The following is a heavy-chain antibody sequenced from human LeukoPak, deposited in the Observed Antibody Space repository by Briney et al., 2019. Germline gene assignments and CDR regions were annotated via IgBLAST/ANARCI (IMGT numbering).Heavy chain of an antibody. J-gene: IGHJ4*02. CDR1: GYTFINHD. V-gene: IGHV1-8*01. D-gene: IGHD4-17*01. Sequence: ASVKVSRKASGYTFINHDINWVRQAAGQGLEWVGWMNPNSAATSDAQQLQGRVTMTRDTSKSTAYMELSSLRSEDTAVYYCARNGDYGEFDFWGQGTLVTVSS. CDR3: ARNGDYGEFDF. CDR2: MNPNSAAT.